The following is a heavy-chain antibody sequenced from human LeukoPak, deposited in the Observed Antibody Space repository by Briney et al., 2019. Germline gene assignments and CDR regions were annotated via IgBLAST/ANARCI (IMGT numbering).Heavy chain of an antibody. J-gene: IGHJ4*02. Sequence: SVTVSLTCTVSLDSTTSNFWSWVRQPPGKGLEWIGEIHRSGSHNYNPSLQSRVTISIDRSRNQIVLELSSVTAADTAVYYCAREILGGFTPGAYWGQGTLVTVSS. D-gene: IGHD3-10*01. V-gene: IGHV4-4*02. CDR1: LDSTTSNF. CDR3: AREILGGFTPGAY. CDR2: IHRSGSH.